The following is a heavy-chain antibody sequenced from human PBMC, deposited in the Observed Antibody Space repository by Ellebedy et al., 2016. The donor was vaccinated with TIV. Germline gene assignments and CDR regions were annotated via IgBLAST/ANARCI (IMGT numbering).Heavy chain of an antibody. CDR2: INQDGSDK. CDR1: GFTFHSYW. Sequence: GGSLRLSCVASGFTFHSYWMTWVRQAPGKGLKWVANINQDGSDKYYVDSLRGRFTISRDNAMNSVYLQMNSLRGEDTAVYYCATDGSYGDYRSPTHAFVMWGQGTLVTVSS. D-gene: IGHD1-26*01. V-gene: IGHV3-7*01. J-gene: IGHJ3*02. CDR3: ATDGSYGDYRSPTHAFVM.